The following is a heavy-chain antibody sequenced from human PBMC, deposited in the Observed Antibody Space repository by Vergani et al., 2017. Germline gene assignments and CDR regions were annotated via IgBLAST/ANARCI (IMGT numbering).Heavy chain of an antibody. Sequence: QVQLQQWGAGLLKPSETLSLTCAVYGGSFSGYYWSWIRQPPGKGLEWIGEINHSGSTNYNPSLKSRVTISVDTSKKQFSLKLSSVTAADTAVYYSARGEANSRFITMVRRNFDLWGRGTLVTVSS. CDR3: ARGEANSRFITMVRRNFDL. V-gene: IGHV4-34*01. J-gene: IGHJ2*01. CDR1: GGSFSGYY. CDR2: INHSGST. D-gene: IGHD3-10*01.